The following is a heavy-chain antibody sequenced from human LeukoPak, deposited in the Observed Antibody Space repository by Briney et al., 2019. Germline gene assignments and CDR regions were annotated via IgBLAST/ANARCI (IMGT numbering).Heavy chain of an antibody. CDR3: AKDGGDGYNYAFDI. J-gene: IGHJ3*02. CDR1: GLTFSSSG. CDR2: ISYDGSNK. Sequence: QPGGCLRLSCAASGLTFSSSGMHWVRQAPGKGLEWVAVISYDGSNKYYADSVKGRFTISRDNSKNTLYLQMNSLRAEDTAVYYCAKDGGDGYNYAFDIWGQGTMVTVSS. D-gene: IGHD5-24*01. V-gene: IGHV3-30*18.